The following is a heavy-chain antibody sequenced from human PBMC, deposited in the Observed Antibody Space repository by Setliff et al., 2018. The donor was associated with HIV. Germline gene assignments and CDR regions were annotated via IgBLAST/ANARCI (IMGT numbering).Heavy chain of an antibody. CDR3: ARRSGSFNDGFDI. V-gene: IGHV4-30-2*01. Sequence: LSLTCAVSGGSISSGGYSWTWIRQPPGKGLEWIAYIFHSGRIYYNPTLKSRVTMSVDRSKNQFSLKLSSVTAADTAVYYCARRSGSFNDGFDIWGQGTMVTVSS. D-gene: IGHD1-26*01. CDR2: IFHSGRI. J-gene: IGHJ3*02. CDR1: GGSISSGGYS.